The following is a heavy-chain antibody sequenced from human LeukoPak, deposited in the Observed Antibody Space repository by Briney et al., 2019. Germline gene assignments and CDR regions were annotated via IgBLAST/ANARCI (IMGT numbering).Heavy chain of an antibody. Sequence: SETLSLTCTVSGGSISSGDYYWSWIRQPPGKGLEWIVDIYYSGSTYYNPSLKSRVTISADTSKKQFSLKVSSVTAADTAVYFCARARFGETTVTTYRHFDYWGQGTLVTVSS. CDR2: IYYSGST. CDR1: GGSISSGDYY. J-gene: IGHJ4*02. CDR3: ARARFGETTVTTYRHFDY. D-gene: IGHD4-17*01. V-gene: IGHV4-30-4*01.